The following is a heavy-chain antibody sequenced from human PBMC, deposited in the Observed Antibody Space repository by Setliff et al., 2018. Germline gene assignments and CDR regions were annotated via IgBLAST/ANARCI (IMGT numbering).Heavy chain of an antibody. CDR1: GGSISSYY. V-gene: IGHV4-59*01. CDR2: IYYSGST. D-gene: IGHD1-26*01. CDR3: ARGYSSFDY. J-gene: IGHJ4*02. Sequence: SETLSLTCTVSGGSISSYYWSWIRQPPGKGLEWIGYIYYSGSTNDNPSLKSRVTISVDTSKNQFSLRRSSVTAADTAVYYCARGYSSFDYWGQGTLVTVSS.